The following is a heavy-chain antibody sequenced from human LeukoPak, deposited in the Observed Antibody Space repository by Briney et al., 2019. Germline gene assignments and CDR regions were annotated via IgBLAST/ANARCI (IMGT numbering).Heavy chain of an antibody. Sequence: SETLSLTCTVSGGSISSSSYYWGWIRPPPGKGLEWIGSIYYSGSTYYNPSLKSRVTISVDTSKNQFSLKLSSVTAADTAVYYCARYSWKFDYWGQGTLVTVSS. CDR2: IYYSGST. CDR1: GGSISSSSYY. V-gene: IGHV4-39*01. D-gene: IGHD1-26*01. J-gene: IGHJ4*02. CDR3: ARYSWKFDY.